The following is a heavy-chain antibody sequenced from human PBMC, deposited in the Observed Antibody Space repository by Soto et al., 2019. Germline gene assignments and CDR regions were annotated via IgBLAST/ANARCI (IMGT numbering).Heavy chain of an antibody. Sequence: QVQLQESGPGLVKPSQTLSLTCSVSGGSISGGYYWSWIRQYPGKGLEWIGYIFYTGRTYYNPSLKGRIAISVDTSKNQFSLKLSSVTAADTAMYYCASPMRLGELSLGYWGQGILVTVSS. D-gene: IGHD3-16*02. CDR3: ASPMRLGELSLGY. V-gene: IGHV4-31*03. J-gene: IGHJ4*02. CDR2: IFYTGRT. CDR1: GGSISGGYY.